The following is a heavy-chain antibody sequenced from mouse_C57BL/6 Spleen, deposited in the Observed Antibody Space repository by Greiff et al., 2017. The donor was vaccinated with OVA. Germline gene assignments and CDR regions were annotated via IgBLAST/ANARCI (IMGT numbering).Heavy chain of an antibody. CDR2: IYPGGGYT. Sequence: QVQLQQSGAELVRPGTSVKMSCKASGYTFTNYWIGWAKQRPGHGLEWIGDIYPGGGYTNYNEKFKGKATLTADKSSSTAYMQFSSLTSEDSAIYYCARGDGYGRFADWGQGTLVTVSA. D-gene: IGHD2-2*01. V-gene: IGHV1-63*01. CDR1: GYTFTNYW. J-gene: IGHJ3*01. CDR3: ARGDGYGRFAD.